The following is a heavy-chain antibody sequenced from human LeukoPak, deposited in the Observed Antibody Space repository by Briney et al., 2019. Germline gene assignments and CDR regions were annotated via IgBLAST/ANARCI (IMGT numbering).Heavy chain of an antibody. CDR1: GFTLSSYC. V-gene: IGHV3-7*01. CDR2: IKQEGSEK. D-gene: IGHD2-2*02. J-gene: IGHJ4*02. Sequence: GGSLRLSCAASGFTLSSYCMTGVRQAPGKGREGVSNIKQEGSEKYYVDSVRARFTISRDNAKKSLYLQMNSLRAEDTAVYYCAGLDWPIPTYWGQGTLVTVSS. CDR3: AGLDWPIPTY.